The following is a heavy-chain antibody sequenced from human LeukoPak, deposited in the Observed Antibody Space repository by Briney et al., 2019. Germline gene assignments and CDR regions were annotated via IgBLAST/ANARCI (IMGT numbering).Heavy chain of an antibody. Sequence: PSETLSLTCTVSGGSISTYYWSWIRQPPGKGLEWIGYIYNSGSTNYSPPLQSRVTISVDTSKNQFSLRLTSVTAADTAVYYCAKAVAAAGRFGFDPWGQGTLVTVSS. D-gene: IGHD6-13*01. J-gene: IGHJ5*02. CDR3: AKAVAAAGRFGFDP. CDR1: GGSISTYY. V-gene: IGHV4-59*01. CDR2: IYNSGST.